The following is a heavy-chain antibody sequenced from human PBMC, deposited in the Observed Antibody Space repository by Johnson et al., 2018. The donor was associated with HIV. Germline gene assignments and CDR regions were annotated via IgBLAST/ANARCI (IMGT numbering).Heavy chain of an antibody. CDR2: IRSKANSYAT. D-gene: IGHD6-19*01. CDR1: GFTFSGSA. Sequence: VRLVESGGGLVQPGGSLKVSCAGFGFTFSGSAMNWVRQASGKGLEWVGRIRSKANSYATEYGASVKGRFTISRDDSKNTVYLQMNSLRPEDTAVYYCAKWGSLAVAAIGNAFDIWGQGTMVTVSS. J-gene: IGHJ3*02. V-gene: IGHV3-73*02. CDR3: AKWGSLAVAAIGNAFDI.